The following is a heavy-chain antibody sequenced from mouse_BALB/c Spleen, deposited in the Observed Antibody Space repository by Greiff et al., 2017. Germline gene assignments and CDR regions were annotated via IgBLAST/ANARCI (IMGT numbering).Heavy chain of an antibody. CDR1: GFTFSSFG. D-gene: IGHD2-4*01. V-gene: IGHV5-17*03. CDR3: ARQGYYDYDVDAMDY. J-gene: IGHJ4*01. Sequence: EVMLVESGGGLVQPGGSRKLSCAASGFTFSSFGMHWVRQAPEKGLEWVAYISSGSSTIYYADTVKGRFTISRDNPKNTLYLQMSSLKSEDTAMYYCARQGYYDYDVDAMDYWGQGTSVTVSS. CDR2: ISSGSSTI.